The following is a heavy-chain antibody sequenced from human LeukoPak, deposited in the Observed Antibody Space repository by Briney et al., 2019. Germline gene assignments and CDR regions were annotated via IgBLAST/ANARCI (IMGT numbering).Heavy chain of an antibody. J-gene: IGHJ4*02. CDR1: GFTFSSSA. D-gene: IGHD3-10*01. Sequence: PGGSLRLSCAASGFTFSSSAMSWVRQAPGKGLEWVSAISDSGGSTYYADSVKGRFTIYIDNSKNTLYLQMNSLRAEDTAVYYCAKREDYYRLGSYYHAASDYWGQRTLVTVSS. CDR2: ISDSGGST. V-gene: IGHV3-23*01. CDR3: AKREDYYRLGSYYHAASDY.